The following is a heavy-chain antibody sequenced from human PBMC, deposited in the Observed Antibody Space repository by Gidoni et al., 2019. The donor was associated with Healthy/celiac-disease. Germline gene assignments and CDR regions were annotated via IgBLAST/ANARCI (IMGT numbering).Heavy chain of an antibody. CDR3: AHTGGRVGGTKGTDAFDI. J-gene: IGHJ3*02. CDR2: IYWNDDK. D-gene: IGHD1-26*01. V-gene: IGHV2-5*01. Sequence: QITFQASGPTLVKPTQTRTLTCTFSGFSLRTRGVGVAGIRQPPAKALEWLALIYWNDDKRYSPYLKSRLTITKENSKNQVVLTMNNMDTVDTATDYGAHTGGRVGGTKGTDAFDIWGQGTMVTVSS. CDR1: GFSLRTRGVG.